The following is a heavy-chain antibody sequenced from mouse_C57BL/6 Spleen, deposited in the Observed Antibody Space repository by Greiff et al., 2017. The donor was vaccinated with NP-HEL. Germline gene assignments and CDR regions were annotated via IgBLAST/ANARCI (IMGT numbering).Heavy chain of an antibody. D-gene: IGHD3-2*02. CDR1: GFNIKDYY. J-gene: IGHJ2*01. V-gene: IGHV14-1*01. CDR2: IAPEDGDT. Sequence: VQLQQSGAELVRPGASVKLSCTASGFNIKDYYMHWVKQRPEQGLEWIGRIAPEDGDTEYAPKFQGKATMTADTSSNTAYLQLSSLTSEDTAVYYCARWAAQGLDYWGQGTTLTVSS. CDR3: ARWAAQGLDY.